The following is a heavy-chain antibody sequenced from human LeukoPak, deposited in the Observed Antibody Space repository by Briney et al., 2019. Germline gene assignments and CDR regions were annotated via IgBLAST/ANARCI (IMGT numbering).Heavy chain of an antibody. CDR1: GGSISSYY. Sequence: SETLSLTCTVSGGSISSYYWSWIRQPPGKGLEWIGYISYSGSTNFNPSLKSRVTISVDTSKNQFSLKLSSVTAEDTAVYYCAREGTAGTNLNWFDPWGQGTLVTVSS. V-gene: IGHV4-59*01. D-gene: IGHD1-1*01. CDR3: AREGTAGTNLNWFDP. CDR2: ISYSGST. J-gene: IGHJ5*02.